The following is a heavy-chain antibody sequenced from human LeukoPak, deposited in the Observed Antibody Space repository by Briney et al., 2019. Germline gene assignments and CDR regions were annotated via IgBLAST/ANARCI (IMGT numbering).Heavy chain of an antibody. CDR1: GFTFSSYA. V-gene: IGHV3-48*04. D-gene: IGHD3-22*01. Sequence: GGSLRLSCAASGFTFSSYAMNWVRQAPGKGLEWVSYISSSSSTIYYADSVKGRFTISRDNAKNSLYLQMNSLRAEDTALYYCAKDEYSSGLDAFDIWGQGTMVTVSS. J-gene: IGHJ3*02. CDR3: AKDEYSSGLDAFDI. CDR2: ISSSSSTI.